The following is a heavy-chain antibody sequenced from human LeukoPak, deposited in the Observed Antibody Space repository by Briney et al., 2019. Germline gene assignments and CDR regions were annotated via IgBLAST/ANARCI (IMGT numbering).Heavy chain of an antibody. CDR2: INFGGSI. CDR3: ARGPRNYDGRLDY. Sequence: PSETLSLTCTVSGGSMSSYYWSWIRQPPGKGLEWIGEINFGGSINYTPSLKSRVTISVDTSKNQFSLKLSSVTAADTAVYYCARGPRNYDGRLDYWGQGTLVTVSS. V-gene: IGHV4-34*01. CDR1: GGSMSSYY. J-gene: IGHJ4*02. D-gene: IGHD4-23*01.